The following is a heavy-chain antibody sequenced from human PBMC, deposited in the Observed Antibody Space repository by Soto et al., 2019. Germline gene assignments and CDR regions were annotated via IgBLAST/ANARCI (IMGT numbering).Heavy chain of an antibody. V-gene: IGHV3-23*01. J-gene: IGHJ2*01. CDR3: AKGATMIVGAWSGYFDL. D-gene: IGHD3-22*01. CDR2: ISGSGGST. CDR1: GFTFSSYA. Sequence: EVQLLESGGGLVQPGGSLRLSCAASGFTFSSYAMSWVRQAPGKGLEWVSAISGSGGSTYYADSVKGRFTISRDNSKNTLYLQMNSLRAEDTAVYSCAKGATMIVGAWSGYFDLWGRGTLVTVSS.